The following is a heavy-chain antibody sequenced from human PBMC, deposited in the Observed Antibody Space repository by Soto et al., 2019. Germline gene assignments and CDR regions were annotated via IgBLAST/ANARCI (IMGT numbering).Heavy chain of an antibody. CDR2: ISPMFGAA. J-gene: IGHJ4*02. Sequence: QVQLVQSGAEMKKPGSSVKVSCQSSGGTFNTYAMNWVRQAPGQGPEWLGDISPMFGAANFAPKFQGRVTITADESTGTSYMQLSKLTSEDTALYFWAREVQVHTPAFVYWGQGTLVTVSS. CDR1: GGTFNTYA. V-gene: IGHV1-69*19. D-gene: IGHD3-10*01. CDR3: AREVQVHTPAFVY.